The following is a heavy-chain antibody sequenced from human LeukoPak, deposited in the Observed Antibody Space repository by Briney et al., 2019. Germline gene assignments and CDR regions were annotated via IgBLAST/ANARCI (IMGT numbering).Heavy chain of an antibody. CDR2: ITSGSSYI. V-gene: IGHV3-21*04. J-gene: IGHJ4*02. Sequence: GGSLRLSCAASGFTFSSYNMNWVRQAPGKVLEWVSSITSGSSYIYYADSVKGRFTISRDSYKNTLYLQMNSLRAEDAAVYYCAKAPVTTCSGAYCYPFDYWGQGTPVTVSS. CDR1: GFTFSSYN. D-gene: IGHD2-15*01. CDR3: AKAPVTTCSGAYCYPFDY.